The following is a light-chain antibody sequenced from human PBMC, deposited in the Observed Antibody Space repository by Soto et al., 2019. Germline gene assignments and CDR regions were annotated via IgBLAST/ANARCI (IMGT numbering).Light chain of an antibody. V-gene: IGKV2D-29*01. J-gene: IGKJ5*01. CDR1: QSLLLSDGKTY. CDR2: EAS. Sequence: DIVMTQTPLSLSVTPGQPASISCKSSQSLLLSDGKTYFYWYLQKPVQPPQLLIHEASNRVSGVPDRFSGSGSGTDFALKISRVEAEDVGLYYCMQCLNLPIAFSQGTRLAIK. CDR3: MQCLNLPIA.